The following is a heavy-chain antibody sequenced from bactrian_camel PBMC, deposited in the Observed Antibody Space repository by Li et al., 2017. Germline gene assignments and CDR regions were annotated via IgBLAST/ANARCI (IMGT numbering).Heavy chain of an antibody. J-gene: IGHJ4*01. CDR3: AKSGGGTINY. CDR1: SFTVNTYA. V-gene: IGHV3S10*01. D-gene: IGHD2*01. CDR2: LDDGVNT. Sequence: VQLVESGGGLVPPGGSLRLSCAASSFTVNTYAMTWVRQAPGKGLEWVSGLDDGVNTYYADSVKGRFTVSRDNAKNTVTLQMNSLQSEDTALYYCAKSGGGTINYWGQGTQVTVS.